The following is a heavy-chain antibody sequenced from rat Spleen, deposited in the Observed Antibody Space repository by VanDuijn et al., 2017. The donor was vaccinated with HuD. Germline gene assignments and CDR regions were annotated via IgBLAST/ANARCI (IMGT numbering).Heavy chain of an antibody. J-gene: IGHJ1*01. D-gene: IGHD1-12*03. CDR3: ARHAYYDGYYHWYFDF. V-gene: IGHV5-20*01. CDR2: IRYDGVST. CDR1: GFTFNDFY. Sequence: EVQLVESGGGLVQPGRSLKLSCAASGFTFNDFYMAWVRQAPTKGLEWVASIRYDGVSTFYRDSVKGRFTISRDNAKSSLSLQMDSLRSEDTATYYCARHAYYDGYYHWYFDFWGPGTMVTVSS.